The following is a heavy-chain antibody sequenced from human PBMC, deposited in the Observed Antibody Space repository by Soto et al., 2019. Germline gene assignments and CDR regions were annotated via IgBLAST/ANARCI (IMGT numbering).Heavy chain of an antibody. J-gene: IGHJ4*02. V-gene: IGHV3-74*01. Sequence: EVQLVESGGGLVQPGGSLRLSCAASGFTFSSSWMHWVRQAPGKGLVWVSRINSDGSRTNYADPVKGRFTNSRDNAKNTLYLQMNSLRAEDTALYYCARGPTGWYGYDYWGQGTLVTVSS. CDR3: ARGPTGWYGYDY. CDR2: INSDGSRT. D-gene: IGHD6-19*01. CDR1: GFTFSSSW.